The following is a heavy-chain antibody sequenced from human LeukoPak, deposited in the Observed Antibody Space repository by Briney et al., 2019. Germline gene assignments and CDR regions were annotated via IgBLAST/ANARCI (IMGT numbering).Heavy chain of an antibody. Sequence: ASVKVSCKAAGYTFTSHDINWVRQAAGQGLEWMGWMNPTSGYTGYAQKFQGRITLTRDTSISTAYMELSSLRSDDTAVYYCARLWFGESSKNFFDYWGQGTLVTVSS. CDR2: MNPTSGYT. CDR3: ARLWFGESSKNFFDY. J-gene: IGHJ4*02. V-gene: IGHV1-8*01. CDR1: GYTFTSHD. D-gene: IGHD3-10*01.